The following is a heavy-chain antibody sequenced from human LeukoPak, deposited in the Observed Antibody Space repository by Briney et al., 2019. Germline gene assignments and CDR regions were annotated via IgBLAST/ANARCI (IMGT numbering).Heavy chain of an antibody. D-gene: IGHD3-22*01. V-gene: IGHV5-51*01. CDR3: AKRDSGRYT. Sequence: HGESLKISCKGFGYSFTNYCIGWVRQMPGKGLEWMGIIYPGDSDTRYNPPFQGQVTNSADKSTSTPYPQWSSLKASDHAMYYCAKRDSGRYTWGQGTLVTVSS. CDR1: GYSFTNYC. CDR2: IYPGDSDT. J-gene: IGHJ5*02.